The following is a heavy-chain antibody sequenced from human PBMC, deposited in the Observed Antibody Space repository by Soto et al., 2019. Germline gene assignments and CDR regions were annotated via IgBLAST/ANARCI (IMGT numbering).Heavy chain of an antibody. V-gene: IGHV4-59*01. D-gene: IGHD6-25*01. J-gene: IGHJ5*02. CDR2: IYYDGST. Sequence: SETLSLTCTVSGGSISTYYWSWIRQPPGKGLEWIGYIYYDGSTSYNPSLRSRVTISVDTSKNQFSLILSSVTSADTAVYYCAGDQLSSGLYVWFDPGGKGTLVTFPS. CDR1: GGSISTYY. CDR3: AGDQLSSGLYVWFDP.